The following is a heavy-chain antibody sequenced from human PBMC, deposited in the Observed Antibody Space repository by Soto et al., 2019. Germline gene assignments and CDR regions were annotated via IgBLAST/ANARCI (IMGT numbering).Heavy chain of an antibody. Sequence: SETLSLTCTLSCASITSTTYFWAWIRKPPGKGLEWDGSIYYSGKTHYNPSLKSRVTISVDRSKNQSSLQMSPVTAADTAVYYCAKNLPRTGRFDYWGQGSLVTVSS. CDR2: IYYSGKT. CDR1: CASITSTTYF. V-gene: IGHV4-39*01. J-gene: IGHJ4*02. CDR3: AKNLPRTGRFDY.